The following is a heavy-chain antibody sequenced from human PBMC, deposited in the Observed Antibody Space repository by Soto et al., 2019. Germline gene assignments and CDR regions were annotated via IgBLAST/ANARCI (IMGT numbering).Heavy chain of an antibody. CDR2: ISGSGGSP. D-gene: IGHD2-2*01. V-gene: IGHV3-23*01. J-gene: IGHJ4*02. Sequence: EVQLLESGGGLVQPGGSLRLSCAASGFTFSTYTMSWVRQAPGKGLEWVSVISGSGGSPSYADSVQGRFTISRDNPKNTMDLQMSSLRVEDTAMYYCAKARCSTTNCYVPDYWGQGTLVTVSS. CDR3: AKARCSTTNCYVPDY. CDR1: GFTFSTYT.